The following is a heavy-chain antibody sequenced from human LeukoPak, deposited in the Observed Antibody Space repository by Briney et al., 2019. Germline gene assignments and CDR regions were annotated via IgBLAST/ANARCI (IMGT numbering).Heavy chain of an antibody. CDR1: GGSISSYY. D-gene: IGHD4-17*01. J-gene: IGHJ4*02. Sequence: SETLSLTCTVSGGSISSYYWSWIRQPPGKGLEWIGYIYYSGSTNYNPSLKSRVTISVDTSKNQSSLKLSSVTAADTAVYYCARGRTKARNYGDSLIIDYWGQGTLVTVSS. V-gene: IGHV4-59*01. CDR2: IYYSGST. CDR3: ARGRTKARNYGDSLIIDY.